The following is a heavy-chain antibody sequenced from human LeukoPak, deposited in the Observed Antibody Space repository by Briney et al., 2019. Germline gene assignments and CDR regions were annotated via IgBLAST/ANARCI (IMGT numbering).Heavy chain of an antibody. CDR3: AREADTLDY. J-gene: IGHJ4*02. V-gene: IGHV4-39*07. CDR2: IYDSGST. Sequence: SETLSLTCTVSGGSIRSSYYYWGWIRQPPGKGLEWIGSIYDSGSTYYNPSLKSRVAISVDTSKNQFSLKLSSVTAADTAVYYCAREADTLDYWGQGTLVTVSS. D-gene: IGHD2-2*02. CDR1: GGSIRSSYYY.